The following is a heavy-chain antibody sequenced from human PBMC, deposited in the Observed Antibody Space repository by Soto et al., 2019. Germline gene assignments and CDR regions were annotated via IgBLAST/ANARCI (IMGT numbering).Heavy chain of an antibody. V-gene: IGHV4-39*02. D-gene: IGHD6-6*01. J-gene: IGHJ5*02. CDR1: GGSISSYY. CDR3: ASEYSSSSWFDP. CDR2: IYYSGST. Sequence: SETLSLTCTVSGGSISSYYWGWIRQPPGKGLEWIGSIYYSGSTYYNPSLKSRLTMSLDTSKNHFSLKLTSVTAADTAVYYCASEYSSSSWFDPWGQGALVTVSS.